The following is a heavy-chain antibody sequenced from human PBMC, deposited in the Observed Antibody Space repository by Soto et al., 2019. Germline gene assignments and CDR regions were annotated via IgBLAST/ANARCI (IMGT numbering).Heavy chain of an antibody. D-gene: IGHD1-1*01. Sequence: GALRVSSVDSGFSFSEYALYWVRQAPDKGPEWLTIISYDGTYKYFAASARGRFTISRDNSKRTLYLQMDSLRPEDTAVYYCAERERHAWHNRHYCDQGT. CDR2: ISYDGTYK. CDR3: AERERHAWHNRHY. CDR1: GFSFSEYA. J-gene: IGHJ4*02. V-gene: IGHV3-30-3*01.